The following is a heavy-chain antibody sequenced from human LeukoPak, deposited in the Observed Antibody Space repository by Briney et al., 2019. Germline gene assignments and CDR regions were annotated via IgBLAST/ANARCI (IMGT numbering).Heavy chain of an antibody. CDR2: INHSGST. J-gene: IGHJ5*02. CDR3: ARVNVKYYDILTGYYGGPFNWFDP. CDR1: GGSFSGYY. V-gene: IGHV4-34*01. D-gene: IGHD3-9*01. Sequence: SETLSLTCAVYGGSFSGYYWSWIRQPPGKGLEWIGEINHSGSTNYNPSLKSRVTISVDTSKNQFSLKLSSVTAADTAVYYCARVNVKYYDILTGYYGGPFNWFDPWGQGTLVTVSS.